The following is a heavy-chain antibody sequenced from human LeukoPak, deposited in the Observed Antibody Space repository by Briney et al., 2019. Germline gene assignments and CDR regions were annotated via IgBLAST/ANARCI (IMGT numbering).Heavy chain of an antibody. CDR1: GFTFDDYT. Sequence: GGSLRLSCAASGFTFDDYTMHWVRQAPGKGLEWVSVIRWDGSNTYYVDSVKGRFTISRDNSKNSLYLQMNSLRIEDTALYYCVQSGNGHAHFDYWGQGTLVTVSS. CDR2: IRWDGSNT. CDR3: VQSGNGHAHFDY. V-gene: IGHV3-43*01. J-gene: IGHJ4*02. D-gene: IGHD4-23*01.